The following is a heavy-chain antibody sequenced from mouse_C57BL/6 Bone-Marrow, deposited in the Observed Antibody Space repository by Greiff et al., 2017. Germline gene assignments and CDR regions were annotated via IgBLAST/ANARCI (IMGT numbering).Heavy chain of an antibody. Sequence: VQLQQPGAELVRPGTSVKLSCKASGYTFTSYWMHWVKQRPGQGLEWIGVIDPSDSYTNYNQKFKGKATLTVDTSSSTAYMQLSSLISEDSAVYYCARNWDFDYWGQGTTLTVSS. CDR3: ARNWDFDY. D-gene: IGHD4-1*01. CDR2: IDPSDSYT. CDR1: GYTFTSYW. J-gene: IGHJ2*01. V-gene: IGHV1-59*01.